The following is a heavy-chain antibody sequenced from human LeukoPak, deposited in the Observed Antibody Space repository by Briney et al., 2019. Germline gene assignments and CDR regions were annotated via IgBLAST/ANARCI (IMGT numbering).Heavy chain of an antibody. CDR2: INAGNGNT. D-gene: IGHD3-9*01. CDR1: GYTFTSYA. Sequence: ASVKVSCKASGYTFTSYAMHLVRQAPGQRLEWMGWINAGNGNTKYSQKFQGRVTITRDTSASTAYMELSSLRSEDTAVYYCARDISSKYAFDIWGQGTMVTVSS. CDR3: ARDISSKYAFDI. V-gene: IGHV1-3*01. J-gene: IGHJ3*02.